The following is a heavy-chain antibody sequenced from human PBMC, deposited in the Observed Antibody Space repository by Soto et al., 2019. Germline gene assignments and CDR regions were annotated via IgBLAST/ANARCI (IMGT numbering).Heavy chain of an antibody. V-gene: IGHV4-31*11. CDR3: ARDSHSQQPDHRWGGGYMDV. Sequence: QLQLQESGPGLVKPSQTLSLTCAVSGGSISNCGYYWSWIRQHPGKALEWIGSIYFSGSTYYNPSLKSRVTISVATPKSQFSLKLSSVNAADTAVDYCARDSHSQQPDHRWGGGYMDVWGNGTTVTVSS. D-gene: IGHD6-13*01. CDR2: IYFSGST. CDR1: GGSISNCGYY. J-gene: IGHJ6*03.